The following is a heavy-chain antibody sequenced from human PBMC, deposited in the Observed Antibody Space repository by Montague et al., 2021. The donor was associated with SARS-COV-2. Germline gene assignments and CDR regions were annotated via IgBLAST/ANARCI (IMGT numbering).Heavy chain of an antibody. Sequence: SETLSLTCAVYGGSFSVYYWSWLRQSPRRGLEWIAEINHSGTANYHSSLKSRVSISVDTSKNQFTLKLTSVTAADTAMYYCAKEREVVRTARTLVAFDLWGQGTMVTVSS. CDR2: INHSGTA. J-gene: IGHJ3*01. V-gene: IGHV4-34*01. CDR1: GGSFSVYY. CDR3: AKEREVVRTARTLVAFDL. D-gene: IGHD2-2*01.